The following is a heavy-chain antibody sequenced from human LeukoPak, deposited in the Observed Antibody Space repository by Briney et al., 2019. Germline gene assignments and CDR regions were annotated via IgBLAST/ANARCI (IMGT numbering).Heavy chain of an antibody. Sequence: SETLSLTCTVSGASISDSDFFWTWVRQPPGKGLEWIGNIYYSGTTYYNPSLKSRVSVSMDTSKKQFSLKLRSMTAADTAVYYCARSSRTDFWGGYPDFWGQGTLVTVSS. D-gene: IGHD3-3*01. V-gene: IGHV4-39*01. CDR2: IYYSGTT. J-gene: IGHJ4*02. CDR1: GASISDSDFF. CDR3: ARSSRTDFWGGYPDF.